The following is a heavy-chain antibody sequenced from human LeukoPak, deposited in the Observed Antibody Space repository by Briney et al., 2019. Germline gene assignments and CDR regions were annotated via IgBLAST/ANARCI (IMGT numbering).Heavy chain of an antibody. CDR1: GGSISSYY. J-gene: IGHJ6*03. V-gene: IGHV4-59*01. CDR2: IYYSGST. Sequence: PSETLSLTCTVSGGSISSYYWSWIRQPPGKGLEWIGYIYYSGSTNYNPSLKSRVTISVDTSKNQFSLKLSSVTAADTAVYYCARVGSYRYYYYYYYMDVWGKGTTVTVSS. CDR3: ARVGSYRYYYYYYYMDV. D-gene: IGHD1-26*01.